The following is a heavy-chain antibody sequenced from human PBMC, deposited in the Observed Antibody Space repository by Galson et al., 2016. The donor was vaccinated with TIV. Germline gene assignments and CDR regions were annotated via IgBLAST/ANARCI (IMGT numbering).Heavy chain of an antibody. Sequence: SCKASGHTFTSYDMNWVRQAPGQGLEWMEWMNPNSGNTGYTQKFQGRVTMTRDTSVSTAYMELTNLRSEDTAVYFCAQLVRKCGMTRCYGDHVDYWGQGTLVTVSS. CDR1: GHTFTSYD. D-gene: IGHD2-2*01. CDR3: AQLVRKCGMTRCYGDHVDY. CDR2: MNPNSGNT. V-gene: IGHV1-8*01. J-gene: IGHJ4*02.